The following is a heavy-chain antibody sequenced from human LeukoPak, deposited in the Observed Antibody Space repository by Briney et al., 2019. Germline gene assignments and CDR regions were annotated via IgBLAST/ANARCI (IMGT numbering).Heavy chain of an antibody. CDR3: ARGGLSTMIDAFDI. D-gene: IGHD3-22*01. Sequence: GGSLRLSCAASGFTFSSYEMNWVRQAPGKGLEWVSYISSSGSPIYNADSVKGRFTISRDNAKNSLYLQMNSLRAEDTAVYYCARGGLSTMIDAFDIWGQGTMVTVSS. CDR2: ISSSGSPI. J-gene: IGHJ3*02. V-gene: IGHV3-48*03. CDR1: GFTFSSYE.